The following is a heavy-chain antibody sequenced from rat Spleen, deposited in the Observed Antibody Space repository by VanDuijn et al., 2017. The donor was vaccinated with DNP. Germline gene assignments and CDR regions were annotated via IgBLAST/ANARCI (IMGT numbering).Heavy chain of an antibody. CDR3: TTTRVSSYFDY. CDR2: INPDGGST. V-gene: IGHV5-58*01. Sequence: EVQLVETGGGLVQSGRSLKLSCIASGFTFSSYWMFWVRQAPGEGLEWIASINPDGGSTYYPDSVRGRFTISRDNAENTVYLQMSSLRSEDTATYYCTTTRVSSYFDYWGQGVMVTVSS. J-gene: IGHJ2*01. D-gene: IGHD1-4*01. CDR1: GFTFSSYW.